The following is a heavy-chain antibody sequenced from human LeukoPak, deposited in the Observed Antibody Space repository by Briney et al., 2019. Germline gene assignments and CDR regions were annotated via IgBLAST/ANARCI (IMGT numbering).Heavy chain of an antibody. CDR1: GFTFSSYA. CDR3: AKDHDFWSGYYEDY. D-gene: IGHD3-3*01. CDR2: ISGSGGST. Sequence: GGSLRLSCAASGFTFSSYAVSWVRQAPGKGLEWASAISGSGGSTYYADSVKGRFTISRDNSKNTLYLQMNSLRAEDTAVYYCAKDHDFWSGYYEDYWGQGTLVTVSS. V-gene: IGHV3-23*01. J-gene: IGHJ4*02.